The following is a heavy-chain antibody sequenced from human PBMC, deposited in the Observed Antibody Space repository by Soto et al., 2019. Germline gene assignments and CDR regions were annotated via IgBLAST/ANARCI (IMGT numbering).Heavy chain of an antibody. Sequence: ASVKVSCKASGYSFTSYAMHWVRQAPGQRLEWMGWINAGNGNTKYSQKFQGRVTITRDTSASTAYMELSSLRSEDTAVYYCASDQRGSTNWFDPWGQGTLVTVSS. D-gene: IGHD2-2*01. CDR2: INAGNGNT. CDR1: GYSFTSYA. CDR3: ASDQRGSTNWFDP. J-gene: IGHJ5*02. V-gene: IGHV1-3*01.